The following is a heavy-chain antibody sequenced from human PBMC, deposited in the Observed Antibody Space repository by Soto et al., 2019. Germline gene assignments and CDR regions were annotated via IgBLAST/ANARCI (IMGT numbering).Heavy chain of an antibody. V-gene: IGHV3-74*01. CDR2: INSDGSST. CDR3: ARGEVVVVAKPDY. Sequence: GGSLRLSCAASGFTFSSYWMHWVRQAPGKGLVWVSRINSDGSSTSYADSVKGRFTISRDNAKNTLYLQMNSLRAEDTAVYYCARGEVVVVAKPDYWGQGTLVTVSS. CDR1: GFTFSSYW. J-gene: IGHJ4*02. D-gene: IGHD2-15*01.